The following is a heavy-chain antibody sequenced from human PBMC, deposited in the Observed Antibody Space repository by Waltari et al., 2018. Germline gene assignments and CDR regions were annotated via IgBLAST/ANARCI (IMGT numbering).Heavy chain of an antibody. Sequence: QLQLVQSGAEVKKPGASVKVSCKGSGFIFSNYGITWVRQAPGQGLEWMGWISAYNGNTNYERKFQGRVTMTTDTSTSTAYMELRSLRSDDTAVYYCARDDVDSSSFGGFWGQGTLVTVSS. J-gene: IGHJ4*02. CDR1: GFIFSNYG. V-gene: IGHV1-18*01. CDR2: ISAYNGNT. D-gene: IGHD6-13*01. CDR3: ARDDVDSSSFGGF.